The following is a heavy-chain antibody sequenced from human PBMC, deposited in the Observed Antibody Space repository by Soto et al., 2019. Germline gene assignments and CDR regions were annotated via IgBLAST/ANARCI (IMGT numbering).Heavy chain of an antibody. Sequence: SETVSLTCTVSDGSVSSSNYYWGWIRQSPGKGLEWIGSIYYSGSTYYNPSLESRVTIYVDKSKNQCSLKVISVTAAATAVYYCARIVTLGYSSGWYDYWGQGTLVTVSS. J-gene: IGHJ4*02. CDR3: ARIVTLGYSSGWYDY. CDR1: DGSVSSSNYY. CDR2: IYYSGST. D-gene: IGHD6-19*01. V-gene: IGHV4-39*01.